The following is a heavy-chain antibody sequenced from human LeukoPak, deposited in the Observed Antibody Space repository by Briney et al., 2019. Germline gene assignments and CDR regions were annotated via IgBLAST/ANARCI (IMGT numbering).Heavy chain of an antibody. CDR3: AKDHRAYSSSSSAFWFDP. V-gene: IGHV3-30*18. D-gene: IGHD6-6*01. J-gene: IGHJ5*02. CDR2: ISYDGSNK. CDR1: GFTFSSYG. Sequence: GGSLRLSCAASGFTFSSYGMHWVRQAPGKGLEWVAVISYDGSNKYYADSVKGRFTISRDNSKNTLYLQMNSLRAEDTAAYYCAKDHRAYSSSSSAFWFDPWGQGTLVTVSS.